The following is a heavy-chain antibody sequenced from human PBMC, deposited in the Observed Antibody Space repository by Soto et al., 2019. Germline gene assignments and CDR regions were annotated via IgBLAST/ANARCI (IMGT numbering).Heavy chain of an antibody. CDR1: GFSFGTYS. CDR3: ARGHCSSTTCYEFDY. Sequence: PGGSLRLSCAASGFSFGTYSMNWVRQAPGKGLEWVSSISSSGAYIYYADSMKGRFTISRDNAKKSVYLQMNSLRAEDTAVYYCARGHCSSTTCYEFDYWGQGTLVTVSS. CDR2: ISSSGAYI. V-gene: IGHV3-21*01. J-gene: IGHJ4*02. D-gene: IGHD2-2*01.